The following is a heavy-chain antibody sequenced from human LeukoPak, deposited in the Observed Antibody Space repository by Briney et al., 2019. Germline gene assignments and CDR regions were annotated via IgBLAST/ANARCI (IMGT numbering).Heavy chain of an antibody. Sequence: GGSLRLSCAASGFTVSSNYMSWVRQAPGKGLEWVSVIYSGGSTYYADSVKGRFTISRDNSKNTLYLQMNSLRAEDTAVYYCAMNGITIFGVVNPEHWGQGTLVTVSS. D-gene: IGHD3-3*01. CDR3: AMNGITIFGVVNPEH. CDR1: GFTVSSNY. J-gene: IGHJ4*02. V-gene: IGHV3-66*02. CDR2: IYSGGST.